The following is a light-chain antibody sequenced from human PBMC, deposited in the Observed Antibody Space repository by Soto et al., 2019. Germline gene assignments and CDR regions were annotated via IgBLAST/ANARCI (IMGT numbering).Light chain of an antibody. Sequence: DIQMTQSPSTLSASIGEGVTISCRASQSIDSSLAWYQQKPGKAPKVVITKASILEGGVPSRFSGSVSGTEFTLTISNLQPEDFATYYCQQYKDYPLTFGGGTKVDNK. CDR1: QSIDSS. CDR3: QQYKDYPLT. CDR2: KAS. J-gene: IGKJ4*01. V-gene: IGKV1-5*03.